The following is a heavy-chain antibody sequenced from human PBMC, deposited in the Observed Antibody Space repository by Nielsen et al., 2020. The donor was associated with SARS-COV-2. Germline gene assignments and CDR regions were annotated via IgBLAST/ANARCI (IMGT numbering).Heavy chain of an antibody. J-gene: IGHJ4*02. V-gene: IGHV3-30*18. CDR2: ISPDGSET. Sequence: GESLKISCAASGFSFSRFAMHWVRQVPGKGLEWVAVISPDGSETHYADSVKGRLTISRANSMNTAYLQTNSLRLEDTGLYYCVKARGKVIAMAGVGSPNFDQWGQGTLVTVSS. CDR3: VKARGKVIAMAGVGSPNFDQ. CDR1: GFSFSRFA. D-gene: IGHD6-19*01.